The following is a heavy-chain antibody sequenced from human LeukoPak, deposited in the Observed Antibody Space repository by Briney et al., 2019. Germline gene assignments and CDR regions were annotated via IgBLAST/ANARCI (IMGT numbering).Heavy chain of an antibody. Sequence: SQTLSLTCTVSGGSISSGGYYWSWIRQHPGKGLEWIGYIYYSGSTYYNPSLKSRVTISVDTSKNRFSLKLSSVTAADTAVYYCARGVELFSRYNWFDPWGQGTLVTVSS. CDR3: ARGVELFSRYNWFDP. V-gene: IGHV4-31*03. CDR1: GGSISSGGYY. CDR2: IYYSGST. D-gene: IGHD1-26*01. J-gene: IGHJ5*02.